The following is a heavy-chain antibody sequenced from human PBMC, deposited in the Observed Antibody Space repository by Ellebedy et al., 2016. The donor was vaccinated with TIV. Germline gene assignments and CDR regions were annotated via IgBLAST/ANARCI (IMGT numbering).Heavy chain of an antibody. Sequence: PGGSLRLSCAASGFTVSNNYISWVRQAPGKGLQWVATKKQDGSEKFYVDSVKGRFTISRDNTRNSLSLQMTSLRAEDTAVYYCAKMEDSSGLLNYYYYYAMDVWGQGTTVTVSS. J-gene: IGHJ6*02. V-gene: IGHV3-7*03. CDR1: GFTVSNNY. D-gene: IGHD3-22*01. CDR3: AKMEDSSGLLNYYYYYAMDV. CDR2: KKQDGSEK.